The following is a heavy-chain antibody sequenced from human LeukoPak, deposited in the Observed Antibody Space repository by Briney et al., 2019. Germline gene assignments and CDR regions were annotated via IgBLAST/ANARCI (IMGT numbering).Heavy chain of an antibody. J-gene: IGHJ4*02. Sequence: GGSLRLSCAASGFTFSSYGMHWVRQAPGKGLEWVAVISYDGSNKYYADSVKGRFTISRDNSKNTLYLQMNSLRAEDTAVYYCARFEYSSSSSIDYWGQGTLVTVSS. CDR1: GFTFSSYG. D-gene: IGHD6-6*01. V-gene: IGHV3-30*03. CDR2: ISYDGSNK. CDR3: ARFEYSSSSSIDY.